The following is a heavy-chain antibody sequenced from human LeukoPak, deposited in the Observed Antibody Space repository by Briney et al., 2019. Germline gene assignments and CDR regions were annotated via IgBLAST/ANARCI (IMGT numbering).Heavy chain of an antibody. CDR3: ARFIVGATYWFDP. V-gene: IGHV3-48*04. J-gene: IGHJ5*02. CDR2: ISSSGSTI. D-gene: IGHD1-26*01. Sequence: HTGGSLRLSCAASGFTFSSYAMSWIRQAPGKGLEWVSYISSSGSTIYYADSVKGRFTISRDNAKNSLYLQMNSLRAEDTAVYYCARFIVGATYWFDPWGQGTLVTVSS. CDR1: GFTFSSYA.